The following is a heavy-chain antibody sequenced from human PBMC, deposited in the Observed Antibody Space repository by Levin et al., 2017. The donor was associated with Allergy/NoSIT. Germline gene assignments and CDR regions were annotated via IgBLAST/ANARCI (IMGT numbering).Heavy chain of an antibody. Sequence: ASVKVSCAASGFTFSSYAMSWVRQAPGKGLEWVSAISGSGGSTYYADSVKGRFTISRDNSKNTLYLQMNSLRAEDTAVYYCAKRIPGYSSSWEDSWGQGTLVTVSS. CDR2: ISGSGGST. CDR1: GFTFSSYA. D-gene: IGHD6-13*01. V-gene: IGHV3-23*01. CDR3: AKRIPGYSSSWEDS. J-gene: IGHJ4*02.